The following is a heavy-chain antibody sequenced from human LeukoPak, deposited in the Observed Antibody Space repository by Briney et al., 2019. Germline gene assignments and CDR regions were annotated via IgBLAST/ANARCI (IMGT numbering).Heavy chain of an antibody. D-gene: IGHD3-22*01. CDR3: AKAVMVALAELGY. CDR1: GNYW. CDR2: INSDGSGT. V-gene: IGHV3-74*01. Sequence: PGGSLRLSCAASGNYWMHWVRQVPGKGLVWVPHINSDGSGTNYADSVKGRFTISRDSSKNTLYLQMNSLRTEDTAVYYCAKAVMVALAELGYWGQGTLVTVSS. J-gene: IGHJ4*02.